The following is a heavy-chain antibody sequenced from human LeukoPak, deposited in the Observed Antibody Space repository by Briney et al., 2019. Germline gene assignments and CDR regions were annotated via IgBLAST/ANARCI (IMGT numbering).Heavy chain of an antibody. J-gene: IGHJ3*02. CDR1: GGSISSYY. Sequence: SETLSLTCTVSGGSISSYYWSWIRQPPGKGLEWIGYIYYSGSTNYNPSLKSRVTISVDASKNQFSLKLSSVTAADTAVYYCARVLEYCSSTSCYIWYAFDIWGQGTMVTVSS. CDR2: IYYSGST. D-gene: IGHD2-2*02. CDR3: ARVLEYCSSTSCYIWYAFDI. V-gene: IGHV4-59*01.